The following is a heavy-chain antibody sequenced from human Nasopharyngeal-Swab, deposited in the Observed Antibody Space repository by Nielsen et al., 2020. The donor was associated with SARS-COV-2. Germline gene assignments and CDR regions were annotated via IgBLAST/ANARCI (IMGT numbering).Heavy chain of an antibody. J-gene: IGHJ6*03. V-gene: IGHV1-8*01. CDR2: MNPNSGNT. Sequence: ASVKVSCKASGYTSTGYDINWVRQATGQGLEWMGWMNPNSGNTGYAQKFQGRVTMTRNTSISTAYMELSSLRSEDTAVYYCARAERGRIVVVITSFYYYYMDVWGKGTTVTVSS. D-gene: IGHD3-22*01. CDR3: ARAERGRIVVVITSFYYYYMDV. CDR1: GYTSTGYD.